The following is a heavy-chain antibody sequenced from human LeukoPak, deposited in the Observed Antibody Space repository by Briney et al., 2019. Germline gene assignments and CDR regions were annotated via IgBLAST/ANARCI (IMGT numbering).Heavy chain of an antibody. J-gene: IGHJ4*02. V-gene: IGHV3-11*01. D-gene: IGHD2-15*01. CDR1: GFSFSDYY. Sequence: GGSLRLSCAASGFSFSDYYMIWIRQAPGRGLEYVSYISSHGSPIHYADSVKGRFTISRDNANNSLFLQMNSLRVEDTAVYYCARTGQYCSGGTCYSGQFDFWGQGTLVTVSS. CDR3: ARTGQYCSGGTCYSGQFDF. CDR2: ISSHGSPI.